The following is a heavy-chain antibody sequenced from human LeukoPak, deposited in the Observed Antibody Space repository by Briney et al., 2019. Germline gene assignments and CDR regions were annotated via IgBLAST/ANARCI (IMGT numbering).Heavy chain of an antibody. CDR2: ISGSGGST. D-gene: IGHD6-19*01. Sequence: GGSLRLSCAVSGFTFSSYAMSWVRQAPGKGLEWVSAISGSGGSTYYADSVKGRFTISRDNSKNTLYLQMNSLRAEDTAVYYCARGRPGIAVAGSWAFDIWGQGTMVTVSS. J-gene: IGHJ3*02. V-gene: IGHV3-23*01. CDR3: ARGRPGIAVAGSWAFDI. CDR1: GFTFSSYA.